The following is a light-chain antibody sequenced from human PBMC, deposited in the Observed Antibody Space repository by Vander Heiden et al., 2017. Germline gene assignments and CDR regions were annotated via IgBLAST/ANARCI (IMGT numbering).Light chain of an antibody. CDR1: QSVSSPY. CDR2: GAS. V-gene: IGKV3-20*01. CDR3: QHFGSSHPST. Sequence: EIVLTQSPGTLSLSPGERATLSCRASQSVSSPYLAWYQQKPGQAPRLLMYGASSRATGIPDRFSGSGSGTDFTLTISGLEPEDFAVYYCQHFGSSHPSTFGPGTKVDIK. J-gene: IGKJ3*01.